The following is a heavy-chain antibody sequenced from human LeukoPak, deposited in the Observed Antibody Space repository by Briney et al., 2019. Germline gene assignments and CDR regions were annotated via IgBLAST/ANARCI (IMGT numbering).Heavy chain of an antibody. D-gene: IGHD2-2*01. CDR1: GFIFSSFS. J-gene: IGHJ4*02. Sequence: GGSLRLSCAASGFIFSSFSMNWVRQASGKGLEWVSSISSSSSYIYYADSVKGRFTISRDNAKNSLYLQMNSLGAEDTAVYYCARDLLGKSSTSPYFDYWGQGTLVTVSS. CDR2: ISSSSSYI. V-gene: IGHV3-21*01. CDR3: ARDLLGKSSTSPYFDY.